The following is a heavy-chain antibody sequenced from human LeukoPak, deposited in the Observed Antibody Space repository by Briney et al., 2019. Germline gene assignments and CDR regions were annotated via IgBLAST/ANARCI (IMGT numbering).Heavy chain of an antibody. Sequence: SETLSLTCTVSGGSISRSDSYWNWIRQPPRKDLEWIGSIHYSGTTYYNPSLKSRVSISVETSKNQFSLRVSSVTAADTAVYHCALRPSPLSGGIDPWGQGTLVTVSS. V-gene: IGHV4-39*01. CDR2: IHYSGTT. J-gene: IGHJ5*02. CDR1: GGSISRSDSY. CDR3: ALRPSPLSGGIDP. D-gene: IGHD6-25*01.